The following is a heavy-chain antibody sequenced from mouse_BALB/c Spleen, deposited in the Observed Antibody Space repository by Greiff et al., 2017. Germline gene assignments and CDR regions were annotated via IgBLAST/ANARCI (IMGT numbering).Heavy chain of an antibody. D-gene: IGHD1-1*01. CDR2: INPNNGGT. Sequence: EVKLQESGPELVKPGASVKIPCKASGYTFTDYNMDWVKQSHGKSLEWIGDINPNNGGTIYNQKFKGKATLTVDKSSSTAYMELRSLTSEDTAVYYCARGGDYGSSYDWYFDVWGAGTTVTVSS. J-gene: IGHJ1*01. CDR3: ARGGDYGSSYDWYFDV. CDR1: GYTFTDYN. V-gene: IGHV1-18*01.